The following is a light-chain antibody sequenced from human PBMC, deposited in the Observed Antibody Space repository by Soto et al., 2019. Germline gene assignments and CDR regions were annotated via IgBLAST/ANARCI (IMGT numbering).Light chain of an antibody. Sequence: DIQMTQSPSSLSASVGDRVTITCRASQSIGSFFNWYQRKPGKAPTLLIYAASSLQSGVPSRFSGSGAGTDYILTISSLQPDDFSAYYCQQSYSPPPITFGQGTRLEIK. CDR3: QQSYSPPPIT. J-gene: IGKJ5*01. CDR1: QSIGSF. V-gene: IGKV1-39*01. CDR2: AAS.